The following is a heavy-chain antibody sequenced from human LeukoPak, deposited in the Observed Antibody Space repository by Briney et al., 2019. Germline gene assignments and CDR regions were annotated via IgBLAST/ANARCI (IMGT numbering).Heavy chain of an antibody. D-gene: IGHD3-22*01. CDR1: GGSISSYY. CDR3: ARISIYYDSSGYSDADYFDY. Sequence: SETLSLTCTVSGGSISSYYWSWIRQPPGKGLEWIGYIYYSGSTKYNPSLKSRVTISVDTSKNQFSLKLSSVTAADTALYYCARISIYYDSSGYSDADYFDYWGQGTLVTVSS. V-gene: IGHV4-59*01. CDR2: IYYSGST. J-gene: IGHJ4*02.